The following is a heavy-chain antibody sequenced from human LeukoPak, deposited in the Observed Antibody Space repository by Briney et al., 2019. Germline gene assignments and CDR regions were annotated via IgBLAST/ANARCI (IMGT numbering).Heavy chain of an antibody. Sequence: GRSLRLSCAASGFTFSSYAMHWVRQAPGKGLEWVAVISYDGSNKYYADSVKGRFTISRDNSKNTLYLQMNSLRAEDTAVYYCAKKGLTTVIPFDYWGQGTLVTVSS. CDR2: ISYDGSNK. V-gene: IGHV3-30*01. D-gene: IGHD4-17*01. CDR3: AKKGLTTVIPFDY. J-gene: IGHJ4*02. CDR1: GFTFSSYA.